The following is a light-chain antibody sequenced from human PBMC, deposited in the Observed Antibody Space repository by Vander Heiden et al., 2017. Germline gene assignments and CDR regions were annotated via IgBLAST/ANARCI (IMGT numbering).Light chain of an antibody. Sequence: QSVLTQPPSASGTPGQRVTISCSGGSSNIGRNYVYWYQQLPGTAPKLLIYRDNQRSSGVPDRFSGSKSGTSASLAISGLRSEDEADDYCATWDDSLSVLYVFGAGTKVTVL. CDR2: RDN. J-gene: IGLJ1*01. CDR3: ATWDDSLSVLYV. CDR1: SSNIGRNY. V-gene: IGLV1-47*01.